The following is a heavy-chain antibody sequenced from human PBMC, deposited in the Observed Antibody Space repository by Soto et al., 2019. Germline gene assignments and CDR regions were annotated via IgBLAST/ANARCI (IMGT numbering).Heavy chain of an antibody. CDR1: GASISTSSDF. CDR2: VYQSGTT. J-gene: IGHJ4*02. D-gene: IGHD2-2*01. CDR3: ARQPESTSYFDY. V-gene: IGHV4-39*01. Sequence: LSLTCSVSGASISTSSDFWGWIRQAPGKGLEWIGNVYQSGTTRLNPSLKSRVSIFVDRSKNQFSLELNSATAADRAVYYSARQPESTSYFDYWGQGILVTVSS.